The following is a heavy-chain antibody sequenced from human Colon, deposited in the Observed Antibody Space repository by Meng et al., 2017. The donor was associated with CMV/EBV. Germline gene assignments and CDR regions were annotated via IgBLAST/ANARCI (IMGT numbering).Heavy chain of an antibody. V-gene: IGHV1-3*01. CDR1: GYSFSNYV. Sequence: VWVSCKASGYSFSNYVLHWVRRAPGQGLEWVGWISPGDDNGKYSQKFQGRVAITRDTSASTAYLDLSSLRSEDTVVYYCAITSLFDYWGQGALVTVSS. J-gene: IGHJ4*02. CDR3: AITSLFDY. CDR2: ISPGDDNG.